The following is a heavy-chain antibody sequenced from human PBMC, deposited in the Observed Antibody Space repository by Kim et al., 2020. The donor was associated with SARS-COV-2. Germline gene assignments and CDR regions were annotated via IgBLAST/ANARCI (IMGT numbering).Heavy chain of an antibody. D-gene: IGHD2-2*01. CDR3: AKAEYPYYFDY. V-gene: IGHV3-30*18. CDR1: GFTFSSYG. CDR2: ISYDGSNQ. Sequence: GGSLRLSCAASGFTFSSYGMHWVRQAPGKGLEWVAVISYDGSNQYYADSVKGRFTISRDNSKNTLYLQMNSLRAEDTAVYYCAKAEYPYYFDYWGQGTLV. J-gene: IGHJ4*02.